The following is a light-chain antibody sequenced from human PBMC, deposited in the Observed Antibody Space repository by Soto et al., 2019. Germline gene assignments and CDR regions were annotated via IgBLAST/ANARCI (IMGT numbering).Light chain of an antibody. J-gene: IGLJ2*01. CDR3: CSYAGSSVVV. V-gene: IGLV2-23*01. Sequence: QSALTQPASVSGSPGQSNTISCTGTSSDVGSYNLVSWYQQHPGKAPKLMIYEGSKRPSGVSNRFSGSKSGNTASLTISGLQAEDEADYYCCSYAGSSVVVFGGGTKVTVL. CDR2: EGS. CDR1: SSDVGSYNL.